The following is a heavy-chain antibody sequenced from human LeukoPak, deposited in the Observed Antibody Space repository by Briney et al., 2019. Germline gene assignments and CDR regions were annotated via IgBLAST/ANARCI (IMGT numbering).Heavy chain of an antibody. J-gene: IGHJ6*02. CDR1: GFTFDDYA. V-gene: IGHV3-9*01. Sequence: GGSLRLSCAASGFTFDDYAMHWVRQAPGKGLEWVSGISWNSGSIGYADSVKGRFTISRDNAKNSLYLQMNSLRAEDTALYYCAKDISQVDHYYYYGMDVWGQGTTVTVSS. CDR3: AKDISQVDHYYYYGMDV. CDR2: ISWNSGSI.